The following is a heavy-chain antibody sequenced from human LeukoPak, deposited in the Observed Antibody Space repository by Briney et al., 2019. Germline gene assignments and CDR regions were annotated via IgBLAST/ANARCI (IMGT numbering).Heavy chain of an antibody. CDR2: VYYSENI. CDR3: ARVRSRDVGKEV. J-gene: IGHJ6*01. CDR1: ASSINSYY. Sequence: SETLSLTCTVSASSINSYYWNWVRQPPGKGLEWIGYVYYSENIYYGPSLKSRVSISVDTSKKQFSLKMNSVTAADTAVYYCARVRSRDVGKEVWGQGTTVTVSS. V-gene: IGHV4-59*01. D-gene: IGHD3-10*01.